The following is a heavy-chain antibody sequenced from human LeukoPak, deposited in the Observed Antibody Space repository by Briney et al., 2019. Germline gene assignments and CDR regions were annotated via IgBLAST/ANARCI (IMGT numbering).Heavy chain of an antibody. D-gene: IGHD2-2*01. CDR2: INHSGST. V-gene: IGHV4-34*01. Sequence: SETLSLTCAVYGGSFSGYYWSWIRQPPGKGLEWIGEINHSGSTNYNPSLKSRVTMSVDTSKNQFSLKLSSVTAADTAVYYCARAVSSNFDYWGQGTLVTVSS. CDR3: ARAVSSNFDY. CDR1: GGSFSGYY. J-gene: IGHJ4*02.